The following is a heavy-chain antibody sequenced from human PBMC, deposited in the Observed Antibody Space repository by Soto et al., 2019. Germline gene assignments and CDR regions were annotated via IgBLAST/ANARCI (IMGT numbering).Heavy chain of an antibody. CDR3: ARYWNAGTLYGAFDI. CDR2: IIPNYEAA. CDR1: GGRFNNYV. D-gene: IGHD4-17*01. Sequence: QVQLVQSGAEVRKPGSSVKVSCEASGGRFNNYVISWLRQAPGQGLEWMGGIIPNYEAANYAQKFRGRLTITADKATNTAYMELNSLRPELTATYYCARYWNAGTLYGAFDIWGQGTTVIVS. J-gene: IGHJ3*02. V-gene: IGHV1-69*06.